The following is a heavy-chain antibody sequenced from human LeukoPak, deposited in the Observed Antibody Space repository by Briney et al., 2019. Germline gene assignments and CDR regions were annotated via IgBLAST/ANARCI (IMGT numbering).Heavy chain of an antibody. D-gene: IGHD3-22*01. Sequence: PSETLSLTCTVSGGSISSYYWSWIRQPPGKGLEWVGYIYYTGSTSFNPSLKSRLTIPVETPKNQLSLKLTSVTAADTAVYYCARIFYDSRGYYYVDAFDVWGQGTMVTVSS. CDR3: ARIFYDSRGYYYVDAFDV. CDR1: GGSISSYY. J-gene: IGHJ3*01. CDR2: IYYTGST. V-gene: IGHV4-59*08.